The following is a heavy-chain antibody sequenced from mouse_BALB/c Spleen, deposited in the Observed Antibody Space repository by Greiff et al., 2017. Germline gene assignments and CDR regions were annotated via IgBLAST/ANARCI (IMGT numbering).Heavy chain of an antibody. CDR3: GSGYGYDYYAVDY. CDR2: IDPANGNT. D-gene: IGHD2-2*01. J-gene: IGHJ4*01. V-gene: IGHV14-3*02. Sequence: VQLQQSGAELVKPGASVKLSCTASGFNITDTYMHWVKQRPEQGLEWIGRIDPANGNTKYDPKFQGKATITADTSSNTAYLQLSSLTSEDTAVYYCGSGYGYDYYAVDYWGQGTTVTVSS. CDR1: GFNITDTY.